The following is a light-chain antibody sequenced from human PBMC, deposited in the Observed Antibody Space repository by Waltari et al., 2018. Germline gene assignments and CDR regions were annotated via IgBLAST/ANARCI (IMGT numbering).Light chain of an antibody. V-gene: IGKV3-20*01. CDR1: QSVSSTY. J-gene: IGKJ4*01. CDR2: GAS. Sequence: EIVLTQSPGTLSLSPGERANLSCRTSQSVSSTYIAWYQQKPGQTPRLLIYGASNRATGIPDRFSGSGSGTDFTLTIIRLEPEDSAVYYCQQYVSSPLTFGGGTKVEIK. CDR3: QQYVSSPLT.